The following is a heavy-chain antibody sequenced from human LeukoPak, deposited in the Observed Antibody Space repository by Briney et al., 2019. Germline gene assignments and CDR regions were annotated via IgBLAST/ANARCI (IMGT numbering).Heavy chain of an antibody. CDR1: GGSFSGYY. J-gene: IGHJ4*02. V-gene: IGHV4-34*01. CDR3: ANAVVTFDY. CDR2: INHSGST. Sequence: SETLSLTCAVYGGSFSGYYWSWIRQPPGKGLEWIGEINHSGSTNYNPSLKSRVTISVDTSKNQFSLKLSSVTAADTAVYYCANAVVTFDYWGQGTLVTVSS. D-gene: IGHD4-23*01.